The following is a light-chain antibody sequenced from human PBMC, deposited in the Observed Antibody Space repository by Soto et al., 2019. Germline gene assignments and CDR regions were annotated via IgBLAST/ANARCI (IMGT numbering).Light chain of an antibody. J-gene: IGLJ1*01. Sequence: QSAPTQPPSASGSPGQSVTISCTGTSSDVGAYNYVSWYQQLPGKAPKLIIYEVSKRPSGVPDRISGSKSGNTASLTVSGLQAEDEADYYCTSYAGTYSSFYVFGTGTKVTVL. CDR3: TSYAGTYSSFYV. V-gene: IGLV2-8*01. CDR1: SSDVGAYNY. CDR2: EVS.